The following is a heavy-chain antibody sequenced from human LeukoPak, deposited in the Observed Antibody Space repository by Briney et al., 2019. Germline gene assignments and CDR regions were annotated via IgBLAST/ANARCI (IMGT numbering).Heavy chain of an antibody. Sequence: ASVKVSCKASGYTFTSYYLYWVRQAPGQGLEWMELINPSGGSTNYARKFQGRVTMTRDTSTSTVYMELSSLRSEDTAVYYCARGPRITLVRGGQWYYYMDVWGKGTTVTISS. J-gene: IGHJ6*03. CDR2: INPSGGST. CDR3: ARGPRITLVRGGQWYYYMDV. V-gene: IGHV1-46*01. D-gene: IGHD3-10*01. CDR1: GYTFTSYY.